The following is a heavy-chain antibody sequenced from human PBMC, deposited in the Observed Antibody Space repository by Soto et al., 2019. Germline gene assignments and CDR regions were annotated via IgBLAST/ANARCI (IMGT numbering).Heavy chain of an antibody. CDR3: ARAGYCSGGTCLKWFDP. Sequence: EVQLVESGGGLVKPGESLRLSCVASGFTFSHYTMNWVRQAPGKGLEWVSSVSSSSSHTYYADSVKGRFTISRDNAKSSLYLQVSDLRAEDTAVYYCARAGYCSGGTCLKWFDPWGQGTLVTVSS. V-gene: IGHV3-21*01. CDR2: VSSSSSHT. D-gene: IGHD2-15*01. CDR1: GFTFSHYT. J-gene: IGHJ5*02.